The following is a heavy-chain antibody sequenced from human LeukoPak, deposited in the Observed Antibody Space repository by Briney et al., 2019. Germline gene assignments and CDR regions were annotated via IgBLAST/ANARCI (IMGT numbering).Heavy chain of an antibody. CDR1: GFTFSSYA. V-gene: IGHV3-30-3*01. J-gene: IGHJ4*02. Sequence: GGSLRLSCAASGFTFSSYAMHWVRQAPGKGLEWVAVISNDGSNTYYADFVKGRFTISRDSSKNTLYLQMNSLRVEDTAVYYCARVVATATFDYWGQGTLVTVSS. CDR2: ISNDGSNT. D-gene: IGHD5-18*01. CDR3: ARVVATATFDY.